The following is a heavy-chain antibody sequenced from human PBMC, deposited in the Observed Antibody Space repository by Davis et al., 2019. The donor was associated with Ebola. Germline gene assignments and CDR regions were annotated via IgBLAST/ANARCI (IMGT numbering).Heavy chain of an antibody. CDR3: ATGEDAFWSGYLDY. V-gene: IGHV4-61*02. J-gene: IGHJ4*02. CDR1: GGSISSGRYY. D-gene: IGHD3-3*01. CDR2: LHTSGST. Sequence: PSETLSLTCTVSGGSISSGRYYWSWIRQPAGKGLEWIGRLHTSGSTNYNPSLKSRVTMSIDTSKNQFSLKLSSVTAADTAVYYCATGEDAFWSGYLDYWGQGTLVTVSS.